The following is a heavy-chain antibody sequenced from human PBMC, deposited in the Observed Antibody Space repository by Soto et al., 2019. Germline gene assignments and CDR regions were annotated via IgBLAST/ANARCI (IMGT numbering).Heavy chain of an antibody. Sequence: QVQLVQSGAEVKKPGSSVKVSCKTSRDTFNKYAFNWVRQAPGQGLEWMGWIIPIFSSRNYAEKFQGRVTITADDSTSTAYMELRSLRFEDTAVYYCARGETYLGVWGQGTTVTVFS. J-gene: IGHJ6*02. V-gene: IGHV1-69*01. CDR3: ARGETYLGV. D-gene: IGHD3-16*01. CDR2: IIPIFSSR. CDR1: RDTFNKYA.